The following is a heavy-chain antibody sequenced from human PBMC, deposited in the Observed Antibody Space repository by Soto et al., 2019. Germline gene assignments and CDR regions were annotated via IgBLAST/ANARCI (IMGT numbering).Heavy chain of an antibody. D-gene: IGHD3-22*01. V-gene: IGHV3-30*18. CDR2: ISYDGSNK. CDR1: GFTFSSYG. CDR3: AKTYYYDSSGYYYFDY. Sequence: QVQLVESGGGVVQPGRSLRLSCAASGFTFSSYGMHWVRQAPGKGLEWVAVISYDGSNKYYADSVKGRFTISRDNSKNTLYLQMNRLRAEDTAVYYCAKTYYYDSSGYYYFDYWGQGTLVTVSS. J-gene: IGHJ4*02.